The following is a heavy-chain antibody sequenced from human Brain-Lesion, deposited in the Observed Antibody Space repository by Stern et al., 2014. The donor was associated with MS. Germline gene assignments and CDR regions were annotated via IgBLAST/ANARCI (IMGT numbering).Heavy chain of an antibody. D-gene: IGHD2-15*01. CDR3: AGEEDIRYCSGGSCTGNWFDP. CDR2: IYYSGNT. V-gene: IGHV4-39*01. Sequence: VQLVESGPGLVKPSETLSLTCTVAGGSVSSTSYAWAWIRQPPGKGLEWIGTIYYSGNTYYRPSLKSRLTISLDTSKNQSPRQLGSVTAADTAVYYCAGEEDIRYCSGGSCTGNWFDPWGQGTLVTVSS. J-gene: IGHJ5*02. CDR1: GGSVSSTSYA.